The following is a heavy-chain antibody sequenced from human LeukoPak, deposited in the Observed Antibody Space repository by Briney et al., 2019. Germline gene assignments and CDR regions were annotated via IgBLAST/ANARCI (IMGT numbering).Heavy chain of an antibody. CDR1: GYTLTELS. CDR3: AMAPMVRGVIIPWDY. Sequence: ASVKVSCKVSGYTLTELSMHWVRQAPGKGLEWMGGFDPEDGETIYAQKFQGRVTMTEDTSTDTAYMELSSLRSEDTAVYYCAMAPMVRGVIIPWDYWGQGTLVTVSS. CDR2: FDPEDGET. D-gene: IGHD3-10*01. J-gene: IGHJ4*02. V-gene: IGHV1-24*01.